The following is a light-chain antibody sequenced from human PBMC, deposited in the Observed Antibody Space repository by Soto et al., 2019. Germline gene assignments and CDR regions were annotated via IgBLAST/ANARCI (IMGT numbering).Light chain of an antibody. CDR1: SSDVGGYNY. J-gene: IGLJ1*01. CDR2: DVR. V-gene: IGLV2-14*01. Sequence: SVLTQPSSVSGSPGRWITISCTGKSSDVGGYNYVSWYQQHPGKAPKLMIYDVRNRPSGVSNRFSGSKSVNTASLTISGLQAEDEADYYCSSYTTISTYVFGTGTRSPS. CDR3: SSYTTISTYV.